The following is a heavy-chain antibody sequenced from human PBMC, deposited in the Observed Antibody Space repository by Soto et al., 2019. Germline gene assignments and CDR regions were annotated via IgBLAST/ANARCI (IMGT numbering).Heavy chain of an antibody. CDR3: ARGYGSGSYYYYYMDV. J-gene: IGHJ6*03. Sequence: ASVKVSCKASGYTFTSYGISWGRQAPGQGLEWMGWISAYNGNTNYAQKLQGRVTMTTDTSTSTAYIELRSLRSDDTAVYYCARGYGSGSYYYYYMDVWGKGTTVTVSS. V-gene: IGHV1-18*01. D-gene: IGHD3-10*01. CDR2: ISAYNGNT. CDR1: GYTFTSYG.